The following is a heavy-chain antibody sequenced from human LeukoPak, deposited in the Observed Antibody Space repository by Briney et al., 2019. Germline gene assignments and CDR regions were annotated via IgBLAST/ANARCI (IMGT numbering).Heavy chain of an antibody. D-gene: IGHD3-10*01. Sequence: SETLSLTCTVSGDSISSYYWSWIRQPPGKGLEWIGYIYYSGSTNYNPSLKSRVTISVDTSKNQFSLKLSSVTAADTAVYYCARGRRRGSGSYGPDYWGQGTLVTVSS. CDR2: IYYSGST. V-gene: IGHV4-59*12. J-gene: IGHJ4*02. CDR3: ARGRRRGSGSYGPDY. CDR1: GDSISSYY.